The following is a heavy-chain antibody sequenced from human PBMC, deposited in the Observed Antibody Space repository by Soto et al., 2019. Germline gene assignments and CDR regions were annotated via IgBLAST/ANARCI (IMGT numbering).Heavy chain of an antibody. D-gene: IGHD5-18*01. CDR2: LNPNSGNT. V-gene: IGHV1-8*01. CDR3: ARGEVGYSYGNYYYYGMDV. J-gene: IGHJ6*02. CDR1: GYTFTSYD. Sequence: QVQLVQSGAEVKKPGASVKVSCKASGYTFTSYDINWVRQATGQGLEWMGWLNPNSGNTGYAQKFQGRVTMTRNTSISTAHMELSSLRSEDTAVYYCARGEVGYSYGNYYYYGMDVWGQGTTVTVSS.